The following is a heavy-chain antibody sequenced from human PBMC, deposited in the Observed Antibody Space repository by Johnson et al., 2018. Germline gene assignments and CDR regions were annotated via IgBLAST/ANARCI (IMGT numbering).Heavy chain of an antibody. CDR1: GFTFSNAW. D-gene: IGHD6-13*01. CDR3: ARDSSWYGSGTDY. V-gene: IGHV3-66*01. Sequence: VQLQESGGGLVQPGGSLKLSCAASGFTFSNAWMNWVRQAPGKGLEWVSSCSGGSTYYADSTKCRFTISRDNSKNTLYLQMNSLRAEDTAVYYCARDSSWYGSGTDYWGQGTLVTVSS. CDR2: CSGGST. J-gene: IGHJ4*02.